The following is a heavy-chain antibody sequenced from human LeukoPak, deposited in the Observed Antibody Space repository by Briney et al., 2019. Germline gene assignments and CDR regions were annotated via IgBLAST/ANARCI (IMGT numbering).Heavy chain of an antibody. J-gene: IGHJ5*02. D-gene: IGHD2-15*01. CDR3: AKDRISEETYNWFDP. V-gene: IGHV3-30*18. CDR1: GFTFSSYG. CDR2: ISYDGGNK. Sequence: GRSLRLSCAASGFTFSSYGMHWVRQAPGKGLEWVAVISYDGGNKYYADSVKGRFTISRDNSKNTLYLQMNSLRAEDTAVYYCAKDRISEETYNWFDPWGQGTLVTVSS.